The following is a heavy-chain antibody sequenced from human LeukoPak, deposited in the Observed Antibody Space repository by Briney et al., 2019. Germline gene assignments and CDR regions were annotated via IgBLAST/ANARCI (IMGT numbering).Heavy chain of an antibody. J-gene: IGHJ4*02. CDR3: ARLTLGDTAMALHDY. D-gene: IGHD5-18*01. V-gene: IGHV1-18*01. Sequence: ASVKVSCKASGYTFTSYGISWVRQAPGQGLEWMGWISAYNGNTNYAQKFQGRVTITADESTSTAYMELSSLRSEDTAVYYCARLTLGDTAMALHDYWGQGTLVTVSS. CDR2: ISAYNGNT. CDR1: GYTFTSYG.